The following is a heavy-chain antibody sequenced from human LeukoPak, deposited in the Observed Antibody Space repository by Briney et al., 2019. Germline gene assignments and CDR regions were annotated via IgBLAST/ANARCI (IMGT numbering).Heavy chain of an antibody. D-gene: IGHD6-19*01. J-gene: IGHJ3*02. CDR3: TRDYLYSSGWEGYNDAYDI. CDR2: IWYDGGNK. Sequence: SGGSLRLSCAASGFTFRNYGMHWVRQAPGKGLEWVAVIWYDGGNKFYADSVKGRFTISRDNSKNTPYLQMNSLRAEDTAVYYCTRDYLYSSGWEGYNDAYDIWGQGTIVTVSS. CDR1: GFTFRNYG. V-gene: IGHV3-33*01.